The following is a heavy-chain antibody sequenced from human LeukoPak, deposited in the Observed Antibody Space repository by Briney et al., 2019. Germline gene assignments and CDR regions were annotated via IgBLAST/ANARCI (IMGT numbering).Heavy chain of an antibody. D-gene: IGHD2/OR15-2a*01. CDR2: IYYDAGA. CDR1: GASVSATNYY. Sequence: SETLSLTCTVSGASVSATNYYWSWLRQHPGKGPEWIAYIYYDAGAYYNPSLESRVTISLDSSANQFSLGLSSVTAADTAVYYCGRGRRELKYGPDYWGQGTVVTVSS. CDR3: GRGRRELKYGPDY. V-gene: IGHV4-31*03. J-gene: IGHJ4*02.